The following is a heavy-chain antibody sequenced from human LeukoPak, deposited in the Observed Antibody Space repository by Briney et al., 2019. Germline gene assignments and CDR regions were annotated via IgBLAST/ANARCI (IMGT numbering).Heavy chain of an antibody. CDR1: GFTFSSYG. V-gene: IGHV3-30*02. CDR3: ARGPSTVVRELPFDY. CDR2: IRYDGSNK. D-gene: IGHD3-10*01. J-gene: IGHJ4*02. Sequence: GGSLRLSCGASGFTFSSYGMHWVRQAPGKGLEWVAFIRYDGSNKYYADSVKGRFTISRDNSKNTLYLQMNSLRAEDTAVYYCARGPSTVVRELPFDYWGQGTLVTVSS.